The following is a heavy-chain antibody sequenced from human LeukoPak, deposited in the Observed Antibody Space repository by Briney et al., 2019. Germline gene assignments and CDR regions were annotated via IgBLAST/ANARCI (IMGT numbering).Heavy chain of an antibody. Sequence: GGSLRLSCAASVFTFSIYGMHWVRQAPGKGLEGVAVISDDGSNKYYADSVKGRFTISRDNSKNTLYLQMNSLRAEDTAVYYCAKDVWGDAFDIWGQGTMVTVSS. CDR2: ISDDGSNK. D-gene: IGHD2-8*01. CDR1: VFTFSIYG. V-gene: IGHV3-30*18. J-gene: IGHJ3*02. CDR3: AKDVWGDAFDI.